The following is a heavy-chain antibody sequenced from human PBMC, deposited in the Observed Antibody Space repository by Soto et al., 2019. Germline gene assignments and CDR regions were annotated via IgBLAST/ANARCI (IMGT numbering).Heavy chain of an antibody. CDR2: IKSKTDGGTT. D-gene: IGHD3-3*01. Sequence: GGSLRLSCAASGFTFSNAWMSWVRQAPGKGLEWVGRIKSKTDGGTTDYAAPVKGRFTISRDESKNTMYLQMNSLKTEDTAVYYWTTGQIFGVERDAFDIWGQGTMVTVSS. J-gene: IGHJ3*02. CDR1: GFTFSNAW. CDR3: TTGQIFGVERDAFDI. V-gene: IGHV3-15*01.